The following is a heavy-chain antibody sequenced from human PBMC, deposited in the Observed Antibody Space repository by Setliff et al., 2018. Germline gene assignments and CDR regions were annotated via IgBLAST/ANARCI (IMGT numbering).Heavy chain of an antibody. J-gene: IGHJ6*02. Sequence: ASVKVSCKSSGYIFTDYYIHWVRQAPGQGIEWMGWINPDSGDANYGPNFQGLVTMTRDTSIDTAYLDLSRLKSDDTAVYDCSREMSRRHCYGGSCDFYYYGLDVWGQGTTVTVSS. D-gene: IGHD2-15*01. V-gene: IGHV1-2*04. CDR3: SREMSRRHCYGGSCDFYYYGLDV. CDR2: INPDSGDA. CDR1: GYIFTDYY.